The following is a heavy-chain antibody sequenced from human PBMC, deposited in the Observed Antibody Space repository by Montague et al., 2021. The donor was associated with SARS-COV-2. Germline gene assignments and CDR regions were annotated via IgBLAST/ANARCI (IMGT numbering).Heavy chain of an antibody. V-gene: IGHV3-23*01. J-gene: IGHJ2*01. Sequence: SLRLSCAASGFAFNNFAMTWVRQAPGKGLEWVSSIFGSVAGTYYADSVKGRFTISRDNSKNTLYLQMNSLKGEDTAKYYCAKQPGAGAVVYWYFDLWGRGTVVSVSA. CDR3: AKQPGAGAVVYWYFDL. CDR1: GFAFNNFA. CDR2: IFGSVAGT. D-gene: IGHD6-19*01.